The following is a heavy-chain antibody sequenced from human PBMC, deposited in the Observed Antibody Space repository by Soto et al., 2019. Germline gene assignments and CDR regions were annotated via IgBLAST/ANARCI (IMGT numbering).Heavy chain of an antibody. CDR1: GFTVSSNY. CDR2: IYSGGST. V-gene: IGHV3-53*01. Sequence: RGFLRLSCAASGFTVSSNYMSWVRQAPGKGLEWVSVIYSGGSTYYADSVKGRFTISRDNSKNTLYLQMNSLRAEDTAVYYCARNYYDSGGGFDYWGQGTLVTVS. D-gene: IGHD3-22*01. CDR3: ARNYYDSGGGFDY. J-gene: IGHJ4*02.